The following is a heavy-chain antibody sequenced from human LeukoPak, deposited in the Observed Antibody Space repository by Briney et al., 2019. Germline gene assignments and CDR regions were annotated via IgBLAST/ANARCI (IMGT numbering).Heavy chain of an antibody. D-gene: IGHD6-13*01. Sequence: GGSLRLSCATSGFTFSNYDMIWVRQAPGKGLEWVSVIYSGGSTYYADSVKGRFTISRDNSKNALYLQMNSLRAEDTAVYYCAKAFPGIAAALGYYYYYYMDVWGKGTTVTVSS. CDR3: AKAFPGIAAALGYYYYYYMDV. CDR2: IYSGGST. V-gene: IGHV3-66*01. J-gene: IGHJ6*03. CDR1: GFTFSNYD.